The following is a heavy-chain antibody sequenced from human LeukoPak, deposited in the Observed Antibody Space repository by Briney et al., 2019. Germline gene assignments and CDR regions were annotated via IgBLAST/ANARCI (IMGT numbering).Heavy chain of an antibody. CDR2: IIPILGIA. Sequence: GASVKVSCKASGGTFSSYAISWVRQAPGQGLEWMGRIIPILGIANYAQKFQGRVTITADKSTSTAYMELSSLRSEDTAVYYCASLSSALTAITKEYFQHWGQGTLVTVSS. J-gene: IGHJ1*01. V-gene: IGHV1-69*04. CDR1: GGTFSSYA. CDR3: ASLSSALTAITKEYFQH. D-gene: IGHD2-21*02.